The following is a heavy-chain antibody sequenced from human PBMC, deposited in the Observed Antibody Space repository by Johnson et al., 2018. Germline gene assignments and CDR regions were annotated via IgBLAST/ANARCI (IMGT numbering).Heavy chain of an antibody. CDR1: GFSLSGYW. V-gene: IGHV3-74*01. CDR2: INSDGTTT. D-gene: IGHD5-24*01. Sequence: QLVESGGGLVQPGGSLRLSCAASGFSLSGYWMNWVRQAPGKGLVWLSRINSDGTTTTYADSLKGRLTIPRDNAKNMLSLQIDRLTGEDPAVYYCAKEPAGITSPNEYFHHWGQGSVVKVSS. J-gene: IGHJ1*01. CDR3: AKEPAGITSPNEYFHH.